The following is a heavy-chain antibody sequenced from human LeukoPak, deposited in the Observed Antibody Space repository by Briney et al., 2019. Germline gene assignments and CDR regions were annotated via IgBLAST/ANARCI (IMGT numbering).Heavy chain of an antibody. J-gene: IGHJ6*02. CDR3: TTAEVDSSGWYGGTVGLRYGMDV. CDR2: IKNKTDGGTT. V-gene: IGHV3-15*01. D-gene: IGHD6-19*01. CDR1: GFTFSNAW. Sequence: GGSLRLSCAASGFTFSNAWMSWVRQAPGKGLEWVGRIKNKTDGGTTDYAAPVKGRFTISRDDSKNTLYLQMNSLKTEDTAVYYCTTAEVDSSGWYGGTVGLRYGMDVWGQGTTVTVSS.